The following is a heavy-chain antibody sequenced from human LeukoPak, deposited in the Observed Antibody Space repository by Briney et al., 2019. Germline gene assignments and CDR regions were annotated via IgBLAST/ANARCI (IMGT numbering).Heavy chain of an antibody. Sequence: PGGSLRLSCAAPRFTFSDYAMNWVRQAPGKGLEWVSGISGSDGSTYYADSVKGRFTVSRDNSNNTLYLEMNSLRAEDTAVYYCAKVSVPAAIHYPYDYWGQGTLVTASS. D-gene: IGHD2-2*01. J-gene: IGHJ4*02. CDR2: ISGSDGST. CDR3: AKVSVPAAIHYPYDY. CDR1: RFTFSDYA. V-gene: IGHV3-23*01.